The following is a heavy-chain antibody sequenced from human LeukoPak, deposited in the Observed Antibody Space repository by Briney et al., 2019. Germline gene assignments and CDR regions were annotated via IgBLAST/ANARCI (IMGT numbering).Heavy chain of an antibody. V-gene: IGHV1-2*02. J-gene: IGHJ6*02. CDR3: AILGAYDSSGYFYYSGMDV. Sequence: ASVKVSCRASGYTFTAYYMHWVRQAPGQGLEWMGWINPNNGGTNYAQKFQDRVTMTRDTSISTAYMELRRLRSGDTAVYFCAILGAYDSSGYFYYSGMDVWGQGTTVTVSS. CDR1: GYTFTAYY. D-gene: IGHD3-22*01. CDR2: INPNNGGT.